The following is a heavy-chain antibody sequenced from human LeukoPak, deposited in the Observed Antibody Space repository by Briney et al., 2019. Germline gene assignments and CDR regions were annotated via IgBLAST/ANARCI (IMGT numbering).Heavy chain of an antibody. D-gene: IGHD6-13*01. CDR2: ISWNSGSI. J-gene: IGHJ5*02. Sequence: GRSLRLSCAASGFTFDDYAMHWVRQAPGKGLEWVSGISWNSGSIGYADSVKGRFTISRDNAKNSLYLQMNSLRAEDTALYYCAKGAAIVSSWHENWFDPWGQGTLVTVSS. CDR1: GFTFDDYA. CDR3: AKGAAIVSSWHENWFDP. V-gene: IGHV3-9*01.